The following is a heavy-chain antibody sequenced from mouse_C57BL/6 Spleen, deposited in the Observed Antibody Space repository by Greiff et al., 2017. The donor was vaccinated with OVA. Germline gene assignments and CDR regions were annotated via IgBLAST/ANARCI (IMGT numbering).Heavy chain of an antibody. J-gene: IGHJ1*03. CDR1: GYTFTSYW. Sequence: VQLQQPGAELVRPGTSVKLSCKASGYTFTSYWMHWVKQRPGQGLEWIGVIDPSDSYTNYNQKFKGKATLTVDTSSSTAYMQLSSLTSEDSAVYYCARPDSNRYFDVWGTGTTDTVSS. V-gene: IGHV1-59*01. CDR3: ARPDSNRYFDV. D-gene: IGHD4-1*01. CDR2: IDPSDSYT.